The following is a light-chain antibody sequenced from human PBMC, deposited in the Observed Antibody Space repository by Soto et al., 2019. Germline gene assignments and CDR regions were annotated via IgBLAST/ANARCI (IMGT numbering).Light chain of an antibody. CDR1: PSIISW. CDR3: QQYNSYLYT. V-gene: IGKV1-5*01. J-gene: IGKJ2*01. CDR2: DAS. Sequence: DIQMTQSPSTLSASVGDRDTITCRALPSIISWLAWYQQKPWKAPKRLLYDASSLESGVPSRFSGSGSRTDFTLTISCLQPDDFATYYCQQYNSYLYTFGQGTKLEIK.